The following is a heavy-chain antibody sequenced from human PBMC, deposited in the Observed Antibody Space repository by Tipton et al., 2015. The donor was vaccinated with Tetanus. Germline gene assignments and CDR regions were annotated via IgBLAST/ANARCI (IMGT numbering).Heavy chain of an antibody. D-gene: IGHD2/OR15-2a*01. V-gene: IGHV3-30*16. CDR2: ILYDGTNN. J-gene: IGHJ6*02. CDR1: GFSFSTFA. CDR3: ARDSSPYYYYCGLDV. Sequence: RSLRLSCAASGFSFSTFAIHWVRQAPGKGLEWVAVILYDGTNNYYADSVKGRFTISRDNSKNTLYLQMTSLRPEDTALYYCARDSSPYYYYCGLDVWGQGTPVTVSS.